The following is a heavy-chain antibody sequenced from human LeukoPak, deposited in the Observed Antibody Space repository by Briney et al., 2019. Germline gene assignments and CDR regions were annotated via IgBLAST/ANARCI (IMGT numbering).Heavy chain of an antibody. D-gene: IGHD4-23*01. CDR3: ARVTDSGGNSLGY. V-gene: IGHV4-30-4*08. J-gene: IGHJ4*02. CDR2: AYYSGNI. Sequence: PSHTLSLTCTVSVGSISSGDYFWSWIRQPPGKGLERIEPAYYSGNIYYNPSLQSRVYIAVDPSRNQLSLKLRSVTAADTAMHYCARVTDSGGNSLGYWGQGTLVTVSS. CDR1: VGSISSGDYF.